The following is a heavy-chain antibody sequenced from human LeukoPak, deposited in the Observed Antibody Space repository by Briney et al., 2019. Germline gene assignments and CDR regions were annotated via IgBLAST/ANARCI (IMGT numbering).Heavy chain of an antibody. V-gene: IGHV4-59*08. D-gene: IGHD3-3*02. CDR3: ARHTGSIVWFDY. CDR2: TSDSGST. CDR1: GGSISGYY. Sequence: SETLSLTCTVSGGSISGYYWNWIRQPPGRGLEWIGYTSDSGSTNYNPSLKSRVTILVDTSKNQFSLKLNSVTAADTAVYYCARHTGSIVWFDYWGQGALVTVSS. J-gene: IGHJ5*01.